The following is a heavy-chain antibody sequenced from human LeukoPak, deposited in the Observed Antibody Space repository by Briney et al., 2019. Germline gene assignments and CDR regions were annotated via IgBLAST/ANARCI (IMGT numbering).Heavy chain of an antibody. J-gene: IGHJ4*02. CDR3: AINMATAMAHDY. Sequence: ASVKVSCKASGYTFTASFIHWVRQAPGQGLEWMGRIYPNSGGTNYPQNSQGKVTLTRDTSISTAYLELSRLTSDDTAVYYCAINMATAMAHDYWGQGTLVTVSS. V-gene: IGHV1-2*06. CDR1: GYTFTASF. D-gene: IGHD5-18*01. CDR2: IYPNSGGT.